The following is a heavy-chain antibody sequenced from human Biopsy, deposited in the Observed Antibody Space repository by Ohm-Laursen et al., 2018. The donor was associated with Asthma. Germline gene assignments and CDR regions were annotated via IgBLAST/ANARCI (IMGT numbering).Heavy chain of an antibody. V-gene: IGHV1-69*13. J-gene: IGHJ6*02. CDR2: LIPVLGTP. CDR3: ARGYSGSDRIVYYYSGLEV. D-gene: IGHD5-12*01. CDR1: GDSFSNYA. Sequence: SVKVSCKVSGDSFSNYAISWVRQAPGQGLEWMGGLIPVLGTPDHAQMFEGRVTITADESTSTAYMELSSLSSEDTAVYYCARGYSGSDRIVYYYSGLEVWGQETTVTVSS.